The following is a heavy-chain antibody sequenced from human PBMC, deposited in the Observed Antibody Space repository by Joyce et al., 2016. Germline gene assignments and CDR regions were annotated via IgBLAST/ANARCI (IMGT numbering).Heavy chain of an antibody. V-gene: IGHV5-51*01. CDR3: ARTYFYDSAIKRTHSYSYMDV. CDR2: IYPGDSDT. J-gene: IGHJ6*03. CDR1: GYRFTSYW. D-gene: IGHD3-10*01. Sequence: EVQLVQSGAEVKKPGESPKISCKGSGYRFTSYWIAWVRQMTGKGLEWMVSIYPGDSDTRYSPSFRGQVTISADKSITTAYLQWSSLKASDTAMYYCARTYFYDSAIKRTHSYSYMDVWGKGTTVTVSS.